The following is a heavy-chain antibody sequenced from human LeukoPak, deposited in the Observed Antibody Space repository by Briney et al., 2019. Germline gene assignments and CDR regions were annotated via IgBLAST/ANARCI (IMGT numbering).Heavy chain of an antibody. J-gene: IGHJ5*02. D-gene: IGHD6-13*01. V-gene: IGHV4-59*08. CDR3: ARVRDSSSRWFDP. CDR2: IYYSGST. CDR1: GGSISSYY. Sequence: VKPSETLSLTCTVSGGSISSYYWSWIRQPPGKGLEWIGYIYYSGSTNYNPSLKSRVTISVDTSKNQFSLKLSSVTAADTAVYYCARVRDSSSRWFDPWGQGTLVTVSS.